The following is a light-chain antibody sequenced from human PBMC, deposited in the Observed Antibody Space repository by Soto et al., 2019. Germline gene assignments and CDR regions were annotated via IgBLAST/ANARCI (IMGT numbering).Light chain of an antibody. V-gene: IGKV3-20*01. CDR1: ETVGSNS. Sequence: ENVLTQSPSPLSLSPGETATLSCRASETVGSNSLAWYQQSPGQAPRLLIYGASSRATGIPDRFSGSGSGTDFTLTIRRLEPEDFAVYYCQQYGCSPRTFGRGTKVEI. CDR2: GAS. CDR3: QQYGCSPRT. J-gene: IGKJ1*01.